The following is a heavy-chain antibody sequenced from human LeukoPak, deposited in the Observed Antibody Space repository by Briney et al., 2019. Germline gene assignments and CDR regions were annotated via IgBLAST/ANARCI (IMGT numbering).Heavy chain of an antibody. V-gene: IGHV1-8*01. Sequence: ASVKVSCKASGYTFTSYDINWVRQATGQGLGWMGWMNPNSGNTGYAQKFQGRVTMTRNTSISTAYMELSSLRSEDMAVYYCARVGRIVVVPAAYGEPDYFDYWGQGTLVTVSS. CDR3: ARVGRIVVVPAAYGEPDYFDY. D-gene: IGHD2-2*01. CDR2: MNPNSGNT. CDR1: GYTFTSYD. J-gene: IGHJ4*02.